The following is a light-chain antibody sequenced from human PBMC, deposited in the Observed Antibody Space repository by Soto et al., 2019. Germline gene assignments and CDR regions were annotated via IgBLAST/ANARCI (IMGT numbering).Light chain of an antibody. J-gene: IGKJ1*01. CDR2: AAS. CDR1: QTLSSGY. V-gene: IGKV3-20*01. Sequence: EIVLTQSPGTLSLSPGERATRSCRASQTLSSGYLAWYQQKPGQAPRILIYAASSRATGIPDRFSGSGSGTDFTLTISRLEPEDFAVYYCQQYDTSPRTFGQGTKVDIK. CDR3: QQYDTSPRT.